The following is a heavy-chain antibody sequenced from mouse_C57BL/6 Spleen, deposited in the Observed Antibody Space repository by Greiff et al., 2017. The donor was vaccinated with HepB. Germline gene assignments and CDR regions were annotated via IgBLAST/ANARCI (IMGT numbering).Heavy chain of an antibody. CDR2: IYPGDGDT. V-gene: IGHV1-82*01. D-gene: IGHD1-2*01. CDR3: ARGVRHFDY. CDR1: GYAFSSSW. Sequence: VQLQESGPELVKPGASVKISCKASGYAFSSSWMNWVKQRPGKGLEWIGRIYPGDGDTTYNGKFKGKATLTADKSSSTAYMQLSSLTSEDSAVYFCARGVRHFDYWGQGTTLTVSS. J-gene: IGHJ2*01.